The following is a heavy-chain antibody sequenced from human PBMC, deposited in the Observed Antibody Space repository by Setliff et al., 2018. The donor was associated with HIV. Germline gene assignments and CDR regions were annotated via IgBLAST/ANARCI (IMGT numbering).Heavy chain of an antibody. V-gene: IGHV3-33*06. J-gene: IGHJ5*02. D-gene: IGHD3-16*01. CDR1: GFTFSSFG. CDR3: AKEIGGRWFDP. CDR2: IWYDETNK. Sequence: GGSLRLSCAASGFTFSSFGMHWVRQAPGKGLEWVAVIWYDETNKYYADSVKGRFTISRDNSKNTLYLQMNSLRAEDTAVYYCAKEIGGRWFDPWGQGTLVTVSS.